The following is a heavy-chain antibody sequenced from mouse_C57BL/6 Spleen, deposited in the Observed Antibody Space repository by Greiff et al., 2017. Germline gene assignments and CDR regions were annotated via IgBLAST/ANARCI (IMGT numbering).Heavy chain of an antibody. Sequence: EVQLQQSGPELVKPGASVKMSCKASGYTFTDYNMPWVKQSHGKSLEWIGYINPNSGGTSYNHKFKGKVTLTVNKSSSTAYMELRSLTSEDAAVYYCARRIDYGNYSDYWGQGTTLTVSS. V-gene: IGHV1-22*01. CDR3: ARRIDYGNYSDY. D-gene: IGHD2-1*01. J-gene: IGHJ2*01. CDR1: GYTFTDYN. CDR2: INPNSGGT.